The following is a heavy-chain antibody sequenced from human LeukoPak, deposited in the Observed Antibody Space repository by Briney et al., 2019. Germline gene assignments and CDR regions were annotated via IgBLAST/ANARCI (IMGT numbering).Heavy chain of an antibody. CDR1: GFTFSTYS. Sequence: GGSLRLSCAASGFTFSTYSMNWVRQAPGKGLEWVSSISSSSSYIHYADSMKGRFTISRDNAKKSLYLQMNSLRAEDTAVYYCASYFPRQWLVGYFDYSGEGTLVFVSS. D-gene: IGHD6-19*01. J-gene: IGHJ4*02. V-gene: IGHV3-21*01. CDR2: ISSSSSYI. CDR3: ASYFPRQWLVGYFDY.